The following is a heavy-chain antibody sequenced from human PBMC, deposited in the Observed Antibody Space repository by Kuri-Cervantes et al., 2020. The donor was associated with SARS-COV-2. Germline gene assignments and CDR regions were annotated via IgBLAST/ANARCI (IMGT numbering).Heavy chain of an antibody. CDR3: ARDAPSSGWTAPGSY. CDR1: GYTFTSYY. Sequence: ASVKVSCKASGYTFTSYYMHWVRQAPGQGLEWMGIINPSGGSTSYAQKFQGRVTMTRDTSTSTVYMELSSLRSEDTAVYYCARDAPSSGWTAPGSYWGQGTLVTVSS. D-gene: IGHD6-19*01. CDR2: INPSGGST. V-gene: IGHV1-46*01. J-gene: IGHJ4*02.